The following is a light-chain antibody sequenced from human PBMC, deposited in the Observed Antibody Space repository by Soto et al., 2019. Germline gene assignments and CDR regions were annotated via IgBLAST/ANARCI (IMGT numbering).Light chain of an antibody. CDR3: AAWDDSLNVV. J-gene: IGLJ2*01. Sequence: QAVVTQPPSASGTPGQRVTISCSGSSSNIGSNTVNWYQQLPGTAPKLLIYSNNQRPSGVPDRFSGSKSGTSASLAISGLQSEDEADYYCAAWDDSLNVVFGGGTQLNVL. CDR1: SSNIGSNT. V-gene: IGLV1-44*01. CDR2: SNN.